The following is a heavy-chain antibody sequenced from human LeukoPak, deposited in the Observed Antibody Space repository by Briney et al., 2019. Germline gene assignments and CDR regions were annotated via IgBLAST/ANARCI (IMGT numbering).Heavy chain of an antibody. V-gene: IGHV3-66*01. Sequence: PGGSLRLSCAASGFTVSSNHMSWVRQAPGKGLEWVSVIYSGGSTYYADSVKGRFTISRDDSKNTLYLQMNTLRAEDTAVYYCARDSGFGEFNNYWGQGTLVTVSS. J-gene: IGHJ4*02. D-gene: IGHD3-10*01. CDR1: GFTVSSNH. CDR2: IYSGGST. CDR3: ARDSGFGEFNNY.